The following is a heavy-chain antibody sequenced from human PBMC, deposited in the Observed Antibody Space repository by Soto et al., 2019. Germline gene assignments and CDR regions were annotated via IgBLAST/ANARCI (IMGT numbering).Heavy chain of an antibody. J-gene: IGHJ4*02. CDR3: ARGGEQLVRFPPFDY. CDR1: GDSVSSNSAT. Sequence: PSQTLSLTCAISGDSVSSNSATWDWIRQSPSRGLEWLGRTYYRSRWFNDYAGSVKGRITINPDTSNNQFSLQLTSLSPDDTAVYYCARGGEQLVRFPPFDYWGQGTLVTVSS. V-gene: IGHV6-1*01. D-gene: IGHD6-13*01. CDR2: TYYRSRWFN.